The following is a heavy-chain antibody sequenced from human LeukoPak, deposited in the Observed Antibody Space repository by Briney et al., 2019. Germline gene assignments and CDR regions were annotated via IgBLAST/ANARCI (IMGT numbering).Heavy chain of an antibody. CDR2: IYYSGST. CDR1: GGSISSYY. Sequence: SETLSLTCTVSGGSISSYYWSWIRQPPGKGLEWIGYIYYSGSTNYNPSLKSRVTISADTSKNQFSLKLSSVTAADTAVYYCARHLPLEWSGTFDYWGQGTLVTVSS. CDR3: ARHLPLEWSGTFDY. J-gene: IGHJ4*02. D-gene: IGHD3-3*01. V-gene: IGHV4-59*08.